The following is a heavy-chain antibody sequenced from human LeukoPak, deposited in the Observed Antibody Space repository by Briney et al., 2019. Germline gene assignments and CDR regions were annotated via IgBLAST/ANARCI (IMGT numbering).Heavy chain of an antibody. CDR2: IYYSGT. D-gene: IGHD6-19*01. V-gene: IGHV4-59*08. J-gene: IGHJ4*02. CDR3: ATTGYISGWHESGTGSFDC. Sequence: SETLSLTCTVSGGSISSYYWSWIRQPPGKGLEWIGYIYYSGTDYNPSLKSRVTMSVDTSKNQFSLKLTSVTAADTAVYYCATTGYISGWHESGTGSFDCWGQGTLVTVSS. CDR1: GGSISSYY.